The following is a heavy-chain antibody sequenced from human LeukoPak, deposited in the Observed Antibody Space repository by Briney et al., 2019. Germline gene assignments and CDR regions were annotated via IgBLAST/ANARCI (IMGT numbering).Heavy chain of an antibody. CDR1: GFTFDDYA. CDR3: AKDGGYDILTGYFGY. CDR2: ISWDGGST. Sequence: GGSLRLSCAASGFTFDDYAMHWVRQAPGKGLEWVSLISWDGGSTYYADSVKGRFTISRDNSKNSLYLQMNSLRAEDTALYYCAKDGGYDILTGYFGYWGQGTLVTVSS. J-gene: IGHJ4*02. V-gene: IGHV3-43D*03. D-gene: IGHD3-9*01.